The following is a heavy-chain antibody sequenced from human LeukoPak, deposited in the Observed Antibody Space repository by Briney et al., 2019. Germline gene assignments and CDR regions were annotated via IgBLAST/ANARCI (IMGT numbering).Heavy chain of an antibody. Sequence: GGSLRLSCVASGFTFSSYGMHWVRQAPGKGLEWVAFIRYDGSNKYYPDSLKGRFTISRDNAKNSLYLQINSLRAEDTAVYYCARGSRLGVVGRDAFDIWGQGTMVTVSS. J-gene: IGHJ3*02. CDR1: GFTFSSYG. V-gene: IGHV3-30*02. D-gene: IGHD3-3*01. CDR3: ARGSRLGVVGRDAFDI. CDR2: IRYDGSNK.